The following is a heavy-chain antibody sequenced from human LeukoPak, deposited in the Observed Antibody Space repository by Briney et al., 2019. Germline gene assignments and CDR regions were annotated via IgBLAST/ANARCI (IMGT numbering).Heavy chain of an antibody. CDR2: ITGDGANT. D-gene: IGHD2-2*01. Sequence: GGSLRLSCAASGFTFSSYAMTWVRQAPGKGLGWVSAITGDGANTSYADSVKGGFTISRDNSRNTLYLQMNSLRAKNPPLYYFAKLIPAVDGGRTSCNGVDYWGQGGLVTVSS. CDR3: AKLIPAVDGGRTSCNGVDY. V-gene: IGHV3-23*01. CDR1: GFTFSSYA. J-gene: IGHJ4*02.